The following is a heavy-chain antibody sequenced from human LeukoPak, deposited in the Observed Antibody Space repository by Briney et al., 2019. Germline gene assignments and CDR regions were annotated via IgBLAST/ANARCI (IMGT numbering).Heavy chain of an antibody. CDR1: GGSISSYY. V-gene: IGHV4-59*01. D-gene: IGHD6-19*01. J-gene: IGHJ3*02. CDR3: ASDSSGWYLGDAFDI. CDR2: IYYSGST. Sequence: SETLSLTCTVSGGSISSYYWSWIRQPPGKGLEWIGYIYYSGSTNYNPSLKSRVTISADTSKNQFSLKLSSVTAADTAVYYCASDSSGWYLGDAFDIWGQGTMVTVSS.